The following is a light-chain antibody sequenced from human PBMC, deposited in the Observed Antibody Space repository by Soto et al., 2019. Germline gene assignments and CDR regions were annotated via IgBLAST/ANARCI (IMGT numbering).Light chain of an antibody. Sequence: DIQMTQSPSTLSGSVGDRVTITCRASQTISSWLAWYQQKPGKAPKLLIYKASTLKSGVPSRFSGSGSATEFTLTISSLQPDDFATYYCQQYSTYPWTFGQGTKVEIK. J-gene: IGKJ1*01. CDR2: KAS. CDR1: QTISSW. V-gene: IGKV1-5*03. CDR3: QQYSTYPWT.